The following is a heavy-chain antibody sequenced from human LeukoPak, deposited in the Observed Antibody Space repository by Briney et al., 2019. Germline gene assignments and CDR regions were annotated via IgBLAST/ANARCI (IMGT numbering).Heavy chain of an antibody. CDR3: ARVFYSSSSRYFFDS. Sequence: SETLSLTCTVSGGSVSVYYWSWIRQPPGKGLEWIGYIYYSGSANYNPSLKSRVTISVDTSKNQFSLKLSPVTAADTAVYYCARVFYSSSSRYFFDSWGQGTLVTVSS. V-gene: IGHV4-59*02. D-gene: IGHD6-6*01. CDR1: GGSVSVYY. CDR2: IYYSGSA. J-gene: IGHJ4*02.